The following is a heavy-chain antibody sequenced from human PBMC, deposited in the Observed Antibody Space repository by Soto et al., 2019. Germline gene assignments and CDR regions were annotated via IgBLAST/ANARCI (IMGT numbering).Heavy chain of an antibody. V-gene: IGHV3-23*01. CDR2: ISGSGGST. CDR3: AKDHRDSSGWYAFDI. Sequence: GGSLRLSCAASGFTFSSYAMSWVRQAPGKGLEWVSAISGSGGSTYYADSVKGRFTISRDNSKNTLYLQMNSLRAEDTAIYYCAKDHRDSSGWYAFDIWGQGTMVTVSS. CDR1: GFTFSSYA. D-gene: IGHD6-19*01. J-gene: IGHJ3*02.